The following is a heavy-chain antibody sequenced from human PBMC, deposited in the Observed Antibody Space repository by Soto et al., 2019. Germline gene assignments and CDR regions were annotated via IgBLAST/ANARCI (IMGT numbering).Heavy chain of an antibody. Sequence: GSLRLSCAASGFTFSSYAMSWVHQAPGKGLEWVSTIGGSDGRTYSTDSVKGRFTISRDNSRNTAYLQMNSLRVEDTAVYYCAKGVSQYTPLALFDYWGRGTLVTVSS. CDR1: GFTFSSYA. J-gene: IGHJ4*02. V-gene: IGHV3-23*01. CDR3: AKGVSQYTPLALFDY. D-gene: IGHD5-18*01. CDR2: IGGSDGRT.